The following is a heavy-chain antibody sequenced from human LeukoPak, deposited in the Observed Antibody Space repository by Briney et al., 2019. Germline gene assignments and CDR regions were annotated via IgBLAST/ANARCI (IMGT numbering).Heavy chain of an antibody. CDR1: GYTFTGYY. CDR2: INPNSGGT. Sequence: ASVKVSCKASGYTFTGYYMHWVRQAPGQGLEWMGWINPNSGGTNYAQKFQGRVTMTRDTSISTAYMELSRLRSGDTAVYYCAREIVVVPAAIQESPNEGMDAFDIWGQGTMVTVSS. V-gene: IGHV1-2*02. CDR3: AREIVVVPAAIQESPNEGMDAFDI. J-gene: IGHJ3*02. D-gene: IGHD2-2*02.